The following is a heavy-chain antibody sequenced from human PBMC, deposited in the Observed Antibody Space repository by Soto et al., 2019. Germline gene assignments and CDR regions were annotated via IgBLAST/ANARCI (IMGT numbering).Heavy chain of an antibody. CDR2: IWSDGTNK. J-gene: IGHJ5*02. Sequence: QGQMVESGGGVVQPGKSLRLSCRASGFTFSSYGMYWFRQNPGKGLEWVAVIWSDGTNKDIADSVKGRFIISRDNPKNTLYLEMSTLGVEDTGVYYCERSLASSGDLDLWCRGTLVTV. CDR1: GFTFSSYG. V-gene: IGHV3-33*01. CDR3: ERSLASSGDLDL. D-gene: IGHD2-15*01.